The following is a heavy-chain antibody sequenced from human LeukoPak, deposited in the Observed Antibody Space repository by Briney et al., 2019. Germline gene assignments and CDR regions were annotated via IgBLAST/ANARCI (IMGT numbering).Heavy chain of an antibody. J-gene: IGHJ4*02. CDR1: GGTFSSYA. V-gene: IGHV1-69*13. D-gene: IGHD1-1*01. Sequence: SVKVSCKASGGTFSSYAISWVRQAPGQGLEWMGGIIPIFGTANYAQKFQGRVTITADESTSTAYMELSSLRSEDTAVYYCARVGSRTTGTAPLDYWGQGTLVTVSS. CDR2: IIPIFGTA. CDR3: ARVGSRTTGTAPLDY.